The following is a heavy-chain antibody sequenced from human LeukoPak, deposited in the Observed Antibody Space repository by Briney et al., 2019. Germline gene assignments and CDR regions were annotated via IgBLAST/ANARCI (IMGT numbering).Heavy chain of an antibody. Sequence: GGSLRLSCAASGFTFSSYAMSWVRQAPGKGLEWVGRIKSKTDGGTTDYAAPVKGRLTISRDDSKNTLYLQMNSLKTEDTAVYYCTTPFDGDFDYWGQGTLVTVSS. CDR3: TTPFDGDFDY. J-gene: IGHJ4*02. CDR2: IKSKTDGGTT. D-gene: IGHD4-17*01. CDR1: GFTFSSYA. V-gene: IGHV3-15*01.